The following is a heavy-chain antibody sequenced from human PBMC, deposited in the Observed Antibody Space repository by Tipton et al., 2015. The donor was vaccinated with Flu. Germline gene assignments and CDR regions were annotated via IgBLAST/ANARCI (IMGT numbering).Heavy chain of an antibody. CDR1: GDSISSDYH. Sequence: LRLSCAVSGDSISSDYHWGWIRQFPGKGLEWIGTVSRSGSTIYNPSLKSRVTISVDTSKNLFSLRLFSVTAADTAIYFCARGLSSGWYSLGYFDSWGQGALASVSS. V-gene: IGHV4-38-2*01. J-gene: IGHJ4*02. D-gene: IGHD6-19*01. CDR2: VSRSGST. CDR3: ARGLSSGWYSLGYFDS.